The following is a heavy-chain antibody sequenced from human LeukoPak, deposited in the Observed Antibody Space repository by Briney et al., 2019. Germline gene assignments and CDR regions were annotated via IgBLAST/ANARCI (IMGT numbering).Heavy chain of an antibody. CDR2: ISYDGSNK. CDR1: GFTFSSYA. Sequence: PGGSLRLSCAASGFTFSSYAMSWVRQAPGKGLEWVAVISYDGSNKYYADSVKGRFTISRDNSKNTLYLQMNSLRAEDTAVYYCAKDGGTVAAFDYWGQGTLATVSS. D-gene: IGHD4-23*01. CDR3: AKDGGTVAAFDY. J-gene: IGHJ4*02. V-gene: IGHV3-30*18.